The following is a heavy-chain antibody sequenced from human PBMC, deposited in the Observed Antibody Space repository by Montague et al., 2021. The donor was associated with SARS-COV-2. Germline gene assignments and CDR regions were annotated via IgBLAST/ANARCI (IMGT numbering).Heavy chain of an antibody. CDR3: ARPQQQLAFDY. CDR1: GGSLSSSSYY. D-gene: IGHD6-13*01. Sequence: SETLSLTCTVSGGSLSSSSYYWGWIRQPPGKGLEWVGSFFYNGSTYYNPSLKSRVTISVDTSKNQFSLKLSSVTAADTAVYYCARPQQQLAFDYWGQGTLVTVSS. J-gene: IGHJ4*02. CDR2: FFYNGST. V-gene: IGHV4-39*01.